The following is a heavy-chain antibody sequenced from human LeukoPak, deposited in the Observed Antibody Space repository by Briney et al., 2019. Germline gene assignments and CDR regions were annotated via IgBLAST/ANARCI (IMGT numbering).Heavy chain of an antibody. J-gene: IGHJ4*02. Sequence: PGGSLRLSCAASGFTFSSYWMSWVRQAPGRGLEWVSGIGDSGGDTYYADSVKGRFTISRDNSQNTLYLQMNSLRAEDTAVYYCAKVPYGDYGEDYWGQGTLVTVSS. V-gene: IGHV3-23*01. CDR1: GFTFSSYW. CDR3: AKVPYGDYGEDY. D-gene: IGHD4-17*01. CDR2: IGDSGGDT.